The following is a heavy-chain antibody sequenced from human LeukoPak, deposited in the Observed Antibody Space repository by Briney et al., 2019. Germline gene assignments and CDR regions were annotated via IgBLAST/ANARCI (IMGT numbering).Heavy chain of an antibody. CDR1: GGSFSGYY. V-gene: IGHV4-34*01. J-gene: IGHJ4*02. CDR2: INHSGRT. Sequence: PSETLSLTCAVYGGSFSGYYGSWIRQPQGKGLEWNGEINHSGRTNYNPSLKSRVTISVDTSKNQFSLKLSSVTSADTAVYYCTRVPSPWDIAAAGTVDYLGQGTLVTVSS. CDR3: TRVPSPWDIAAAGTVDY. D-gene: IGHD6-13*01.